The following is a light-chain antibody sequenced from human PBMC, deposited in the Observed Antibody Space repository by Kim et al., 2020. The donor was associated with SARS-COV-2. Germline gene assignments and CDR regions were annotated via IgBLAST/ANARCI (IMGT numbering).Light chain of an antibody. CDR3: QQRHWSRT. CDR2: DAS. CDR1: QSVSSY. Sequence: IVLTQSPATLSLSPGERATLSCRASQSVSSYLAWYQQKPGQTPRLLIYDASNRATGIPARFSGSGSGTDFTLTISSLEPEDFAVYYCQQRHWSRTFGGGTKVDIK. J-gene: IGKJ4*01. V-gene: IGKV3-11*01.